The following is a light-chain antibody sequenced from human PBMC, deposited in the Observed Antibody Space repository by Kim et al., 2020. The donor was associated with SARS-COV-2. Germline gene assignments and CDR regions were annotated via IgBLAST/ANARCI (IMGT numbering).Light chain of an antibody. V-gene: IGLV2-23*02. CDR3: CSYAGSSAPYV. J-gene: IGLJ1*01. CDR1: SSDVESYDL. Sequence: QSITVSCCQTSSDVESYDLVSWYQHHPGHAPQLLMFGVSQRPSRVSFRFSGSKSGNTDSLTISGLQAEDEADYYCCSYAGSSAPYVFGTGTKVTVL. CDR2: GVS.